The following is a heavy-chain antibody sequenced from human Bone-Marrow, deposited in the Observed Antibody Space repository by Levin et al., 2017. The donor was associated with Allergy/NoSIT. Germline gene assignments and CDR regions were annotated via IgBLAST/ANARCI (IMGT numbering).Heavy chain of an antibody. J-gene: IGHJ3*02. CDR2: IYYSGTT. CDR1: GDSITSSSYY. Sequence: SGGSLRLSCTVSGDSITSSSYYWGWIRQPPGTGLEWIGNIYYSGTTYYNPSLKSRVIISLDTPKSQFSLNLGSVTAADTAVYYCARPTGNAFDTWGRGTMVTVSS. CDR3: ARPTGNAFDT. D-gene: IGHD1-1*01. V-gene: IGHV4-39*01.